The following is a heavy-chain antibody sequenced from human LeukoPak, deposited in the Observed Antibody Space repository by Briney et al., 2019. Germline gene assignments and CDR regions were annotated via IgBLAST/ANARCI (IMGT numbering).Heavy chain of an antibody. J-gene: IGHJ4*02. CDR1: GGSFSGYY. Sequence: SETLSLTCAVYGGSFSGYYWSWIRQPPGKGLEWIGEINHSGSTNYNPSLKSRVTISVDTSKNQFSLKLSSVTAADTAVYYCARGRFVGAPPYYFDYWGQGTLVTVSP. CDR3: ARGRFVGAPPYYFDY. V-gene: IGHV4-34*01. CDR2: INHSGST. D-gene: IGHD1-26*01.